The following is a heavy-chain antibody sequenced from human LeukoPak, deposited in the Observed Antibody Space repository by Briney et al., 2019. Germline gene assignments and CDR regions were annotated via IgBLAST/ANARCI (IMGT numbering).Heavy chain of an antibody. CDR3: TGSFGQLTFFDY. D-gene: IGHD3-10*01. Sequence: GGSLRLSSTSSGFTFGDYGVTWVRQAPGKGLEWVGFIRSKAYGGTTEYAASVKGRFTISRDDSKSIAYLQINSLKTEDTAVYYCTGSFGQLTFFDYWGQGTLVTVSS. CDR2: IRSKAYGGTT. J-gene: IGHJ4*02. V-gene: IGHV3-49*04. CDR1: GFTFGDYG.